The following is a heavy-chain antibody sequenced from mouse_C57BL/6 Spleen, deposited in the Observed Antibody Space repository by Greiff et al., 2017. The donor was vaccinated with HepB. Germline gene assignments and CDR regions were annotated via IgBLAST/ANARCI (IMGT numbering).Heavy chain of an antibody. J-gene: IGHJ3*01. CDR2: IDPEDGET. CDR3: ARWRDYGSRKPWFAY. CDR1: GFNIKDYY. V-gene: IGHV14-2*01. Sequence: EVKLMESGAELVKPGASVKLSCTASGFNIKDYYMHWVKQRTEQGLEWIGRIDPEDGETKYAPKFQGKATITADTSSNTAYLQLSSLTSEDTAVYYCARWRDYGSRKPWFAYWGQGTLVTVSA. D-gene: IGHD1-1*01.